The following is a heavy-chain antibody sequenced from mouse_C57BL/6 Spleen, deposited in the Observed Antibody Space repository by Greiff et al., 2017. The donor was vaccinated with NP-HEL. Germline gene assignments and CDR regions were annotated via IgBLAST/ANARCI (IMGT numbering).Heavy chain of an antibody. CDR1: GFSFNTYA. J-gene: IGHJ2*01. D-gene: IGHD2-5*01. V-gene: IGHV10-1*01. Sequence: EVQLVESGGGLVQPKGSLKLSCAASGFSFNTYAMNWVRQAPGKGLEWVARIRSKSNNYATYYADSVKDRFTISRDDSESMLYLQMNNLKTEDTAMYYCVRQGSNHYFDYWGQGTTLTVSS. CDR2: IRSKSNNYAT. CDR3: VRQGSNHYFDY.